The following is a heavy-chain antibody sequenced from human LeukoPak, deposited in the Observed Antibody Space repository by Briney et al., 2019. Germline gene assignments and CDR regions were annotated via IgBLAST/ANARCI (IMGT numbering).Heavy chain of an antibody. J-gene: IGHJ5*02. CDR3: AKAMSTDHYDSRGFYRVAFLP. CDR1: GFTFSTYA. Sequence: QPGGSLRLSCAASGFTFSTYAMSWVRQAPGKGLEWVSALTYSGGSGVVTYYANCVTGRFIMSRDNSTRTLNLQLSSLKAEDAAVYYCAKAMSTDHYDSRGFYRVAFLPWARGPRVTVPS. D-gene: IGHD3-22*01. CDR2: LTYSGGSGVVT. V-gene: IGHV3-23*01.